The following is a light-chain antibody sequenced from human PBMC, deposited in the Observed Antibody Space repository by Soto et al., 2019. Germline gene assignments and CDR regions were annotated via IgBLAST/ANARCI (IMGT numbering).Light chain of an antibody. CDR3: LQRSHWPPGLT. V-gene: IGKV3-11*01. CDR2: DAS. CDR1: QSISNY. Sequence: EIVLTQSPATLSLSPGERATLSCRASQSISNYLAWYQQQPGQTPRLLIYDASNSATGIPARFSGSGYGTDFTLTISSLEPEDFAVYVCLQRSHWPPGLTFGGGTKVEIK. J-gene: IGKJ4*01.